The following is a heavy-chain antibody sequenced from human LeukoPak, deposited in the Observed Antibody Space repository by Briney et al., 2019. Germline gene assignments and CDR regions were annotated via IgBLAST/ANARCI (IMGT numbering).Heavy chain of an antibody. CDR3: ARSQLLSPYYYCYYYMDV. CDR2: IYPGDSDT. Sequence: GESLKISCKGSGYSFTSYWIGWVRQLPGKGLEWMGIIYPGDSDTRYSPSFQGQVTISADKSISTAYLQWSSLKASDTAMYYCARSQLLSPYYYCYYYMDVWGKGTTVTVSS. V-gene: IGHV5-51*01. J-gene: IGHJ6*03. CDR1: GYSFTSYW. D-gene: IGHD2-21*02.